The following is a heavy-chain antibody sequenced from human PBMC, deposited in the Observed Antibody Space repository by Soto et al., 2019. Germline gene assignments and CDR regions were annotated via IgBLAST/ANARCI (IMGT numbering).Heavy chain of an antibody. CDR3: ARARYNHYSGLAV. J-gene: IGHJ6*02. D-gene: IGHD1-20*01. CDR2: MYPGDSDT. CDR1: GYSFTSYW. V-gene: IGHV5-51*01. Sequence: PGESLKISCKGSGYSFTSYWIAWVRQMPGKGLEWMGMMYPGDSDTRYSPSFQGQVIISADKSISTAYLQWSSLKASDTAMYYCARARYNHYSGLAVWGQGTTVTVSS.